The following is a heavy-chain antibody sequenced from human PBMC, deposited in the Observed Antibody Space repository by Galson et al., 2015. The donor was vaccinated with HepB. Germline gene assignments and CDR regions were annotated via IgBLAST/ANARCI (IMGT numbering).Heavy chain of an antibody. V-gene: IGHV3-7*03. CDR1: GFTFSSYW. J-gene: IGHJ5*02. D-gene: IGHD2-2*01. CDR3: AKEGGYCSSTSCPNWFDP. CDR2: IKQDGSEK. Sequence: SLRLSCAASGFTFSSYWMSWVRQAPGKGLEWVANIKQDGSEKYYVDSVKGRFTISRDNAKNSLYLQMNSLRAEDTAVYYCAKEGGYCSSTSCPNWFDPWGQGTLVTVSS.